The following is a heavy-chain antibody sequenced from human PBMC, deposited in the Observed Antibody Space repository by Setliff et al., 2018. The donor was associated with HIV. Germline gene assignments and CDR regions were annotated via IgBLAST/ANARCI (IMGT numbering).Heavy chain of an antibody. CDR2: VYYSGST. V-gene: IGHV4-39*01. D-gene: IGHD5-12*01. CDR1: WESKINHD. Sequence: SETLSLTCSVSWESKINHDWGWIRQPPGKALEWIGSVYYSGSTYYNPSLKSRITISEDTSRNQFSLKLSSVTAADTAVYFCARHGVIWERLRPLLYFDSWGQGTLVTVSS. J-gene: IGHJ4*02. CDR3: ARHGVIWERLRPLLYFDS.